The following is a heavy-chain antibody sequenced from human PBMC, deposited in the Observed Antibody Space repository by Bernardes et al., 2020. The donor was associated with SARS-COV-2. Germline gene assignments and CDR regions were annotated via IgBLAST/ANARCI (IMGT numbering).Heavy chain of an antibody. V-gene: IGHV2-70*01. CDR2: IDWDDDK. D-gene: IGHD6-19*01. Sequence: SGPTLVKPTQTLTLTCTFSGFSLSTSGMCVSWIRQPPGKALEWLVLIDWDDDKYYSTSLKTRLTISKDTSKNQVVLTMTNMDPVDTATYYCARFRGAVAGIGVYYYYGMDVWGQGTTVTVSS. CDR3: ARFRGAVAGIGVYYYYGMDV. CDR1: GFSLSTSGMC. J-gene: IGHJ6*02.